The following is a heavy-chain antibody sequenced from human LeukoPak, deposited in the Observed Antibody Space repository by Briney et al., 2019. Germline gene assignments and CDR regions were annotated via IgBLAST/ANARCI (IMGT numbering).Heavy chain of an antibody. CDR2: ISSSSYI. CDR1: AFTFSSYS. V-gene: IGHV3-21*01. CDR3: ARDARTNWFDP. Sequence: PGGSLRLSCAASAFTFSSYSMNWVRQAPGKGLEWVSSISSSSYIYYADSVKGRFTISRDNAKNSLYLQMNSLRAEDTAVYYCARDARTNWFDPWGQGTLVTVSS. J-gene: IGHJ5*02.